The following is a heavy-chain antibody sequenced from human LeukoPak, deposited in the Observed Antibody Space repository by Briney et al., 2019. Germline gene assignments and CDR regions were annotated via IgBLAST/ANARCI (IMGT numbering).Heavy chain of an antibody. J-gene: IGHJ3*02. V-gene: IGHV4-61*02. D-gene: IGHD3-16*01. CDR2: IYTSGST. CDR3: ARWNYDYVWGSYDDAFDI. Sequence: PSETLSLTCTVSGGSISSGSYYWSWIRQPAGKGLEWIGRIYTSGSTNYNPSLKSRVTISVDTSKNQFSLKLSSVTAADTAVYYCARWNYDYVWGSYDDAFDIWGQGTMVTVSS. CDR1: GGSISSGSYY.